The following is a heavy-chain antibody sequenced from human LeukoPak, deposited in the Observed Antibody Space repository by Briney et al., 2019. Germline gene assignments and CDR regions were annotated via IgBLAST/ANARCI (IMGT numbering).Heavy chain of an antibody. Sequence: SETLSLTCTVSGGSISSYYWSWIRQPPGKGLKWIGYIYYSGSTNYNPSLKSRVTISVDTSKNQFSLKLSSVTAADTAAYYCARGVGPSYYYDSSGYALDYWGQGTLVTVSS. J-gene: IGHJ4*02. V-gene: IGHV4-59*01. D-gene: IGHD3-22*01. CDR1: GGSISSYY. CDR3: ARGVGPSYYYDSSGYALDY. CDR2: IYYSGST.